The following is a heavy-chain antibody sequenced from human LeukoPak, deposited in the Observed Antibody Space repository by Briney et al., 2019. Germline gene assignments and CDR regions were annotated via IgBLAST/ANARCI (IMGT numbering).Heavy chain of an antibody. Sequence: PGGSLRLSCAASGFTFSSYAMHWVRQAPGKGLEWVAVISYDGSNKYYADSVKGRFTISRDNSKNTLYLQMNSLRAEDTAVYYCARENRAGEDSSSPYFDYWGQGTLVTVSS. D-gene: IGHD6-6*01. CDR1: GFTFSSYA. J-gene: IGHJ4*02. CDR3: ARENRAGEDSSSPYFDY. CDR2: ISYDGSNK. V-gene: IGHV3-30*04.